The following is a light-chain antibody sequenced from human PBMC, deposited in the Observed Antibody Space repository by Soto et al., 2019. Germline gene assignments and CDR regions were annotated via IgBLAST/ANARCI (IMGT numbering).Light chain of an antibody. Sequence: DVVMTQSPLSLPVTLGQPASISCRSSQSLVHSDGNTYLNWFQQRPGQSPRRLIYKVSNRDSGVPDRFSGSGSGTDFTLRISRVEAEYFGVDYCVQTIHWPWTFGQGTKVEIK. V-gene: IGKV2-30*02. CDR2: KVS. CDR1: QSLVHSDGNTY. J-gene: IGKJ1*01. CDR3: VQTIHWPWT.